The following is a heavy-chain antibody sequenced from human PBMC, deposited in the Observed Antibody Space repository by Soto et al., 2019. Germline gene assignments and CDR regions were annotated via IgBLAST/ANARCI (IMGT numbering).Heavy chain of an antibody. D-gene: IGHD3-10*01. CDR2: IYYSGST. V-gene: IGHV4-59*01. J-gene: IGHJ5*02. CDR1: GGSISSYY. Sequence: SETLSLTCTVSGGSISSYYWSWIRQPPGKGLEWIGYIYYSGSTNYNPSLKSRVTISVDTSKNQFSLKLSSVTAADTAVYYCARVGGSGSYYNVFWFDPWGQGTLVTVSS. CDR3: ARVGGSGSYYNVFWFDP.